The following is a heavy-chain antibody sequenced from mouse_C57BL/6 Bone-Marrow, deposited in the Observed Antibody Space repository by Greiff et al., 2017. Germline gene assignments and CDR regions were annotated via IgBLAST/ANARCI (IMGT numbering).Heavy chain of an antibody. CDR1: GYTFTSYW. D-gene: IGHD1-1*01. V-gene: IGHV1-55*01. J-gene: IGHJ2*01. CDR3: ARYGGSYFDY. CDR2: IYPGSGST. Sequence: QVQLQQPGAELVKPGASVKMSCKASGYTFTSYWITWVKQRPGQGLEWIGDIYPGSGSTNYNEKFKSKATLTVDKPSSTAYMQLSSLTSEDSAVYYCARYGGSYFDYWGQGTTLTVSS.